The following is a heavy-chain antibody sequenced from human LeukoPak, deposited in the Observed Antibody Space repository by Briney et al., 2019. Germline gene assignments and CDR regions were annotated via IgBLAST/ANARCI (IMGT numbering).Heavy chain of an antibody. V-gene: IGHV4-34*01. CDR3: ARLSIAAAGFDY. D-gene: IGHD6-13*01. CDR1: GGSFSGYY. Sequence: SETLSLTCAVYGGSFSGYYWSWIRQPPGKGLEWIGEINHSGSTNYNPSLKSRVIISVDTSKNQFSLKLSSVTAADTAVYYCARLSIAAAGFDYWGQGTLVTVSS. J-gene: IGHJ4*02. CDR2: INHSGST.